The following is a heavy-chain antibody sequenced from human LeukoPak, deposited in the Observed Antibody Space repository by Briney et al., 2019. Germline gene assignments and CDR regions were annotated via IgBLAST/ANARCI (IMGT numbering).Heavy chain of an antibody. CDR3: AAKTVNMVRGVMS. Sequence: PGRSLRLSCAASGFTVSSNYMSWVRQAPGKGLEWVSVIYSGGTTYYADSVKGRFTISRDNSKNTMYLQMNSLRAGDTAVYYCAAKTVNMVRGVMSWGQGTLVTVSS. D-gene: IGHD3-10*01. J-gene: IGHJ4*02. CDR2: IYSGGTT. CDR1: GFTVSSNY. V-gene: IGHV3-53*01.